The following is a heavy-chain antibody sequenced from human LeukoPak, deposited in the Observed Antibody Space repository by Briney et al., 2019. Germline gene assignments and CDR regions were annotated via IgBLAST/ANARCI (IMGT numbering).Heavy chain of an antibody. CDR2: IYYSGST. V-gene: IGHV4-39*01. D-gene: IGHD1-26*01. CDR1: GGSISSSRYY. J-gene: IGHJ4*02. CDR3: ERTVGYKMGDY. Sequence: SETLSLTCTVPGGSISSSRYYSGWSRQPPGKGQNWIGSIYYSGSTYYNPSLKRRVAISVDTSKNQFSLTLSSVTAPDTPGYYCERTVGYKMGDYWGQGTLVTVSS.